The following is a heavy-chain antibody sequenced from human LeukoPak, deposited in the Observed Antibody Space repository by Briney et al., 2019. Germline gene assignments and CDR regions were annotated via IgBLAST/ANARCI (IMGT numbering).Heavy chain of an antibody. CDR2: INHSGST. Sequence: SETLSLTCAVYGGSFSGYYWSWIRQPPGKGLEWIGEINHSGSTNYNPSLKSRVTISVDTSKNQFSLKLSPVTAADTAVYYCARFVVIANYFDYWGQGTLVTVSS. CDR3: ARFVVIANYFDY. J-gene: IGHJ4*02. CDR1: GGSFSGYY. V-gene: IGHV4-34*01. D-gene: IGHD3-22*01.